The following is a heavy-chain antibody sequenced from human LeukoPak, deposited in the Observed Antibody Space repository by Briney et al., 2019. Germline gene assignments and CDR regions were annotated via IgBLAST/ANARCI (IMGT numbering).Heavy chain of an antibody. CDR3: ARHAPGGEEQWLVLGY. CDR2: IYPGDSDT. Sequence: GESLKISCKGSGYSFTSYWIGWVRQMPGKGLEWMGIIYPGDSDTRYSPSFQGQVTISADKSISTAYLQWSSLKAPDTAMYYCARHAPGGEEQWLVLGYWGQGTLVTVSS. D-gene: IGHD6-19*01. V-gene: IGHV5-51*01. CDR1: GYSFTSYW. J-gene: IGHJ4*02.